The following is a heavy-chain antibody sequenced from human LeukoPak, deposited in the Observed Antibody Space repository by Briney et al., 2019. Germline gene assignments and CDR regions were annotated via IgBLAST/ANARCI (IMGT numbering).Heavy chain of an antibody. CDR3: ARVRKRITMIVATKAEGWFDP. CDR2: INPSGGST. V-gene: IGHV1-46*01. J-gene: IGHJ5*02. D-gene: IGHD3-22*01. Sequence: ASVKVSCKASGYTFTSYYMHWVRQAPGQGLEWMGIINPSGGSTNYAQKFQGRVTMTRDTSTSTVYMELSSLRSEDTAVYYCARVRKRITMIVATKAEGWFDPWGQGTLVTVSS. CDR1: GYTFTSYY.